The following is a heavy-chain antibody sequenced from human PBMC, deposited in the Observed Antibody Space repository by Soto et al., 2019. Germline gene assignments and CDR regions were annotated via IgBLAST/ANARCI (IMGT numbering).Heavy chain of an antibody. D-gene: IGHD3-22*01. CDR2: VYPGDLET. CDR1: GYIFTTYL. CDR3: ARLTYYYDTARAFDI. J-gene: IGHJ3*02. Sequence: PGEALSISCKVAGYIFTTYLIVWLRQMPGKCLEWMGIVYPGDLETRYSPSFQGQVTISADMSISTAYLQWSSLKASDTAMYYCARLTYYYDTARAFDIWGQGTMVTVSS. V-gene: IGHV5-51*03.